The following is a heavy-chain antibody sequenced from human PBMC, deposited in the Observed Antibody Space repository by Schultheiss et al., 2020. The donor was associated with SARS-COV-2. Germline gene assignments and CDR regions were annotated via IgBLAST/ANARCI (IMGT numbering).Heavy chain of an antibody. Sequence: GGSLRLSCVASEYTFGNYWMHWVRQAPGKGLVWVSRINEDGRTTNYADSVKGRFTISRDNSKNTLYLQMNSLRAEDTAVYYCAREGKQWLAQTFDYWGQGTLVTVSS. CDR1: EYTFGNYW. J-gene: IGHJ4*02. D-gene: IGHD6-19*01. CDR3: AREGKQWLAQTFDY. CDR2: INEDGRTT. V-gene: IGHV3-74*01.